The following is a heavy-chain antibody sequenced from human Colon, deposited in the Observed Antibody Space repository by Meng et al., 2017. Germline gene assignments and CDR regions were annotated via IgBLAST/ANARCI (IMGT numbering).Heavy chain of an antibody. V-gene: IGHV3-66*02. CDR3: ATENFAA. Sequence: VQLVGSGVCLVQPGASLRLSCVVSGFTMKHTYIHWVLQVPVKGLEWVSILYSVSIKYYADSLKGRFTITRDDSTNTVHLQMNSLRVDDTALYYCATENFAAWGQGTLVTVSS. D-gene: IGHD1-7*01. J-gene: IGHJ5*02. CDR2: LYSVSIK. CDR1: GFTMKHTY.